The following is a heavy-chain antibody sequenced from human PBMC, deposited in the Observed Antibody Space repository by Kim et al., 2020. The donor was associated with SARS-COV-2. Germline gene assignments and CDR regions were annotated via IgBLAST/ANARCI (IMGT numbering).Heavy chain of an antibody. CDR2: INAGNGTT. Sequence: ASVKVSCKASGYTFTSYAMHWVRQAPGQRLEWMGWINAGNGTTKYSQKFQGRVTITRDTSASTAYMELSSLRSEDTAVYYCARDPYYDSSGYYYSFDYWGQGTLVTVSS. J-gene: IGHJ4*02. V-gene: IGHV1-3*01. CDR1: GYTFTSYA. CDR3: ARDPYYDSSGYYYSFDY. D-gene: IGHD3-22*01.